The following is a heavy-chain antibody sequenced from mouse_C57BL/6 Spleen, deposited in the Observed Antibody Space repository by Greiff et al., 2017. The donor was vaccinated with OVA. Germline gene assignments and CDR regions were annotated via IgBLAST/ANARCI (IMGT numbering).Heavy chain of an antibody. Sequence: EVKVVESEGGLVQPGSSMKLSCTASGFTFSDYYMAWVRQVPEKGLEWVANINYDGSSTYYLDSLKSRFIISRDNAKNILYLQMSSLKSEDTATYYCARGGSSSPYAMDYWGQGTSVTVSS. V-gene: IGHV5-16*01. D-gene: IGHD1-1*01. J-gene: IGHJ4*01. CDR3: ARGGSSSPYAMDY. CDR2: INYDGSST. CDR1: GFTFSDYY.